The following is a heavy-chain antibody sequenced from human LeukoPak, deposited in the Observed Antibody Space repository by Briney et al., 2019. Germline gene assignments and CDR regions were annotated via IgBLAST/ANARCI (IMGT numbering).Heavy chain of an antibody. V-gene: IGHV3-23*01. Sequence: GGSLRLSCAASGFTFSSYAMSWVRQAPGKGLEWVSAISGSGGSTYYADSVKGRFTISRDNSKNTLYLQMNSLRAEDTAVYYCAKDPRCSGGSCYVPDYWGQGTLVTVSS. D-gene: IGHD2-15*01. CDR1: GFTFSSYA. J-gene: IGHJ4*02. CDR2: ISGSGGST. CDR3: AKDPRCSGGSCYVPDY.